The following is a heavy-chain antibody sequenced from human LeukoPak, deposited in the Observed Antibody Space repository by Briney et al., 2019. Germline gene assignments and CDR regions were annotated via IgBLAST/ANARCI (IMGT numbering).Heavy chain of an antibody. CDR2: ISWNSGSI. CDR1: GFTFSSYS. CDR3: AKDTAPLTGYSSGWSPSPYYYYYGMDV. D-gene: IGHD6-19*01. V-gene: IGHV3-9*01. J-gene: IGHJ6*02. Sequence: PGGSLRLSCAASGFTFSSYSMNWVRQAPGKGLEWVSGISWNSGSIGYADSVKGRFTISRDNAKNSLYLQMNSLRAEDTALYYCAKDTAPLTGYSSGWSPSPYYYYYGMDVWGQGTTVTVSS.